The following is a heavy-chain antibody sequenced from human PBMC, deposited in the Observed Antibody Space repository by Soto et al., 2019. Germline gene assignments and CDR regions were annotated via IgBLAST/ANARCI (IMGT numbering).Heavy chain of an antibody. Sequence: LVQSGPDVKKPGTSVKVSCKTSGFTFGSSAVQWVRQVRGQRLEWIGWIVVASGYSNVAQKFQDRVPLTRDLTTNTAFMELSSLTSEDSAMYYCAADVIGVAGDFDHWGQGTLVSVSS. CDR3: AADVIGVAGDFDH. CDR2: IVVASGYS. CDR1: GFTFGSSA. V-gene: IGHV1-58*01. J-gene: IGHJ4*02. D-gene: IGHD6-19*01.